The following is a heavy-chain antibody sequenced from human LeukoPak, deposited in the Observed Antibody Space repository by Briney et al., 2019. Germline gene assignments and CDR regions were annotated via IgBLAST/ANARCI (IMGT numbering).Heavy chain of an antibody. CDR2: IKPDGSGE. CDR3: ARDSNEKWTGNDY. J-gene: IGHJ4*02. V-gene: IGHV3-7*01. Sequence: GGSLRLSCAASGFIFSNYYMSWVRQAPGKGLEWMGDIKPDGSGEYYVDSVKGRFTISRDNAKNTLYLQMNSLRAEDTAVYYCARDSNEKWTGNDYWGQGTLVTVSS. D-gene: IGHD1-1*01. CDR1: GFIFSNYY.